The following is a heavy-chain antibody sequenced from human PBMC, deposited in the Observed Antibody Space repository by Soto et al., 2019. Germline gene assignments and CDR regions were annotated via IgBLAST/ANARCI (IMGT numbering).Heavy chain of an antibody. J-gene: IGHJ4*02. Sequence: PSETLSLTCAVYGGSFSGYYWSWIRQPPGKGLEWIGEINHSGSTNYNPSLKSRVTISVDTSKNQFSLKLSSVTAADTAVYYCARGFYAYDYDYIWGSYRSLSYFDYWGQGTLVTVSS. D-gene: IGHD3-16*02. CDR3: ARGFYAYDYDYIWGSYRSLSYFDY. CDR1: GGSFSGYY. CDR2: INHSGST. V-gene: IGHV4-34*01.